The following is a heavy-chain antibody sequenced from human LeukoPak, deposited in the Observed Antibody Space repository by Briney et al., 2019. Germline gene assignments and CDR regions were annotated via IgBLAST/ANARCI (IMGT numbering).Heavy chain of an antibody. CDR2: INHSGST. CDR3: ASQTGTTSGSLY. CDR1: GGSFSGYY. V-gene: IGHV4-34*01. J-gene: IGHJ4*01. Sequence: SETLSLTCAVYGGSFSGYYWSWIRQPPGKGLEWIGEINHSGSTNYNPSLKSRVTISVDTSKNQFSLKLSSVTAADTAVYYCASQTGTTSGSLYWGHGTLVTVSS. D-gene: IGHD1-7*01.